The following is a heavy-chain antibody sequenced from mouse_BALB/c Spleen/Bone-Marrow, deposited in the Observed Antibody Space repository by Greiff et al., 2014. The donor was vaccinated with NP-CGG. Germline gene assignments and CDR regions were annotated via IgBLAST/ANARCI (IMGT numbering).Heavy chain of an antibody. J-gene: IGHJ3*01. CDR3: AHDAPFAY. CDR2: IDPANGNT. D-gene: IGHD2-3*01. V-gene: IGHV14-3*02. CDR1: GFNIKVTY. Sequence: VQLQQSGAELVKPGASVKLSCTTSGFNIKVTYIHWVKQRPEQGLEWIGRIDPANGNTKYDPEFQGKATITADTSSNTAYLHLSSLTSEDTAVYSCAHDAPFAYWGQGTLVTVSA.